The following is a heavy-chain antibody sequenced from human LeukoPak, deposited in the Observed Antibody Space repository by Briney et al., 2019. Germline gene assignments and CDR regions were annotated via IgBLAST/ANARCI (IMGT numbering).Heavy chain of an antibody. CDR2: ISSSGSTI. Sequence: PGGSLRLSCADSGFTFSIYEMNCVRQAPGKGLEWVSYISSSGSTIYYADSVKGRFTISRDNAKNSLYLQMNSLRAEDTAVYYCASFLHKNKLWDASDIWGQGTMVTVSS. CDR1: GFTFSIYE. V-gene: IGHV3-48*03. D-gene: IGHD3-10*01. CDR3: ASFLHKNKLWDASDI. J-gene: IGHJ3*02.